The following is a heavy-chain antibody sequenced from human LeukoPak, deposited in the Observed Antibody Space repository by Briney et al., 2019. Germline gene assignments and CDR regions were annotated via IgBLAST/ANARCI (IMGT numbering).Heavy chain of an antibody. CDR1: GFSFNSYA. V-gene: IGHV3-64D*09. J-gene: IGHJ4*02. D-gene: IGHD7-27*01. CDR3: VKQDWGSQPAGYYFDD. Sequence: GGSLRLSCSASGFSFNSYAVHWVRQAPGKGREYVSSIDNNGLKTYYADSVKGRFTISRDNSKNTLYLQMSSLRTEDTAVYYCVKQDWGSQPAGYYFDDWGQGTLVTVSS. CDR2: IDNNGLKT.